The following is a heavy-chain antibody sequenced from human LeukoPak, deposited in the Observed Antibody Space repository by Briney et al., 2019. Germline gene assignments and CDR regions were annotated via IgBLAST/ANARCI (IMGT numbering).Heavy chain of an antibody. CDR1: GFTFSDHY. V-gene: IGHV3-11*06. CDR3: ARANILTGYYRRYGMDV. D-gene: IGHD3-9*01. J-gene: IGHJ6*02. Sequence: GGSLRLSCAASGFTFSDHYMSWIRQAPGKGLEWVSSISSSSSYIYYADSVKGRFTISRDNAKNSLYLQMNSLRAEDTAVYYCARANILTGYYRRYGMDVWGQGTTVTVSS. CDR2: ISSSSSYI.